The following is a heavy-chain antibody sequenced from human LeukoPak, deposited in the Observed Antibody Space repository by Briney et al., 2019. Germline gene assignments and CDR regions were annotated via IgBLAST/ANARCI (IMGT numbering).Heavy chain of an antibody. J-gene: IGHJ3*02. CDR2: INPNSGGT. D-gene: IGHD5-12*01. V-gene: IGHV1-2*02. Sequence: ASVKVSCKASGYTFTSYGISWVRQAPGQGLEWMGWINPNSGGTNYAQKFQGSVTMTRDTSISTAYMELSRLRSDDTAVYYCARGIVATIGAFDIWGQGTMVTVSS. CDR3: ARGIVATIGAFDI. CDR1: GYTFTSYG.